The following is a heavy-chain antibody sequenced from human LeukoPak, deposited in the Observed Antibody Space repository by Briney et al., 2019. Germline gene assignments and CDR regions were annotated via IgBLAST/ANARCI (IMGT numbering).Heavy chain of an antibody. CDR1: GGSISNYY. V-gene: IGHV4-4*07. CDR3: ARESYSSSTSGLHY. J-gene: IGHJ4*02. CDR2: IYSSGNT. Sequence: SENLSLTCTVSGGSISNYYWSWIRRAAGKGLEWIGRIYSSGNTNYNPSLKSRVTMSIDRSKNQFSLKLSSATAADTAVYYCARESYSSSTSGLHYWGQGTLVTVSS. D-gene: IGHD6-6*01.